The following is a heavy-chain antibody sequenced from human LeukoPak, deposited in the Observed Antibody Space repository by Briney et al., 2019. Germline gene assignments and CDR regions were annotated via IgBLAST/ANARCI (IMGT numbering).Heavy chain of an antibody. CDR2: ITASGDNT. J-gene: IGHJ6*03. D-gene: IGHD3-10*01. CDR3: ARSVRGVIMHYYYMDV. CDR1: GFTFSSYA. V-gene: IGHV3-23*01. Sequence: GGTLRLSCAASGFTFSSYAVSWVRQAPGKGLERVSGITASGDNTYYADSVKGRFNISRDNSKSTLYLQMNSLRAEDTAVYYCARSVRGVIMHYYYMDVWGKGTTVTISS.